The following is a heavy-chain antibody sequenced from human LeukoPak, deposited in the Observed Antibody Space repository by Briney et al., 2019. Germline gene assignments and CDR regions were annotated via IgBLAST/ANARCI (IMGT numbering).Heavy chain of an antibody. J-gene: IGHJ5*02. Sequence: GGSLRLSCEASGFPFNIYWMNWVRQAPGKGLEWVANINQDGSEKSHVDSVKGRFTISRDNAKNSLYLQMNSLRAEDTAVYFCARSNYFDPWGHGTLVTVFS. CDR2: INQDGSEK. D-gene: IGHD4/OR15-4a*01. CDR3: ARSNYFDP. CDR1: GFPFNIYW. V-gene: IGHV3-7*03.